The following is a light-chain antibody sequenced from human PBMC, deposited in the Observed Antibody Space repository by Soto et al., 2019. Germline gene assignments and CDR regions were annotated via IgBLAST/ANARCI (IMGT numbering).Light chain of an antibody. Sequence: DIQMTQSPSTLSASVGDRVTITCRASERVSRWLAWYQQKPGKAPNLLIYDAFSLESGVPSRFSGSGSGTEFTLTISSLQTDDVVTYYCQQYSTNLYSFGRGTKVEIK. J-gene: IGKJ2*03. CDR1: ERVSRW. V-gene: IGKV1-5*01. CDR2: DAF. CDR3: QQYSTNLYS.